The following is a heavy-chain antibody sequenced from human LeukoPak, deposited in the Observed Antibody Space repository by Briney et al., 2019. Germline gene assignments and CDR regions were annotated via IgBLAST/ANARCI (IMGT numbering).Heavy chain of an antibody. J-gene: IGHJ4*02. CDR1: GGTFSSYA. V-gene: IGHV1-69*04. Sequence: SVKVSCKASGGTFSSYAISWVRQAPGQGLEWMGKIIPILGIANYAQKFQGRVTITADKSTSTAYMELSSLRADDTAVYYCARAQFYCSGGSCYSEFDYWGQGTLVTVSS. CDR3: ARAQFYCSGGSCYSEFDY. D-gene: IGHD2-15*01. CDR2: IIPILGIA.